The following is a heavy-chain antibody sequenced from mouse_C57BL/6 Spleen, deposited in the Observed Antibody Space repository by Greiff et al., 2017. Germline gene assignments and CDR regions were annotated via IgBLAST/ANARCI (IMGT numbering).Heavy chain of an antibody. D-gene: IGHD1-1*01. CDR3: AREGITTVVATDYWYFDV. V-gene: IGHV1-53*01. CDR1: GYTFTSYW. CDR2: INPSNGGT. Sequence: VQLQQPGTELVKPGASVKLSCKASGYTFTSYWMHWVKQRPGQGLEWIGNINPSNGGTNYNEKFKSKATLTVDKSSSTAYMQLSSLTSEDSAVYYCAREGITTVVATDYWYFDVWGTGTTVTVSS. J-gene: IGHJ1*03.